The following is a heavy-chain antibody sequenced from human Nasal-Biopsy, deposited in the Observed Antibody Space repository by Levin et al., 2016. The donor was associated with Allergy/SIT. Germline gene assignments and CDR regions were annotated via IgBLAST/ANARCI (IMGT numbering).Heavy chain of an antibody. CDR1: GFTFRSFA. CDR3: VKDMWDNTDWFSRAKSGKGFDT. V-gene: IGHV3-23*01. J-gene: IGHJ3*02. Sequence: GESLKISCVASGFTFRSFAMIWVRQAPGRGLEWVAMIDATGGYTFYAESVKGRVSVSRDNGKNVVYLQLNNLGVEDTGIYYCVKDMWDNTDWFSRAKSGKGFDTWGQGTMVSVRS. D-gene: IGHD3-9*01. CDR2: IDATGGYT.